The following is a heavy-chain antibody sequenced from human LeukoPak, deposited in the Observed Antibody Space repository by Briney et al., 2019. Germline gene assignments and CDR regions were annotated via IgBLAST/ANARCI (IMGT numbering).Heavy chain of an antibody. D-gene: IGHD4-17*01. CDR3: AKDPNGDYIGAFDF. V-gene: IGHV3-23*01. CDR1: AFSFSKFA. Sequence: GGSLRLSCAASAFSFSKFALIWVRQAPGKGLEWISAITANGGYTLYADAVKGRFTVSRDNSKNTLYLQINSLRPEDTAMYYCAKDPNGDYIGAFDFWGQGTMVTVSS. CDR2: ITANGGYT. J-gene: IGHJ3*01.